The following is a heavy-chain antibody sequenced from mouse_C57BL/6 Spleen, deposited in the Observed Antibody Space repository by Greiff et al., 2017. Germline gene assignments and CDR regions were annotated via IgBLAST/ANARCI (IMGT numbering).Heavy chain of an antibody. CDR2: IDPSDSYT. CDR1: GYTFTSYW. V-gene: IGHV1-69*01. CDR3: ARNYGSSYEWFAY. D-gene: IGHD1-1*01. Sequence: QVQLQQPGAELVMPGASVKLSCKASGYTFTSYWMHWVKQRPGQGLEWIGEIDPSDSYTNYNQKFKGKSTLTVDKSSSTAYMQLSNLTSEDSAVYYCARNYGSSYEWFAYWGQGTLVTVSA. J-gene: IGHJ3*01.